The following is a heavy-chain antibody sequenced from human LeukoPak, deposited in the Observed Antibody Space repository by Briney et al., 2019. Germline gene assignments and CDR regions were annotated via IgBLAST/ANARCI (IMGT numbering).Heavy chain of an antibody. CDR1: GFTFSSYA. CDR3: AKNGAYSGYDYIDY. J-gene: IGHJ4*02. Sequence: GGSLRLSCAASGFTFSSYAMSWVRQAPGKGLEWVSDITGSGDDTDYADSVRGRFTVSRDNSRNTLYLQINSLRAEDTAVYYCAKNGAYSGYDYIDYWGQGTLVTVSS. CDR2: ITGSGDDT. D-gene: IGHD5-12*01. V-gene: IGHV3-23*01.